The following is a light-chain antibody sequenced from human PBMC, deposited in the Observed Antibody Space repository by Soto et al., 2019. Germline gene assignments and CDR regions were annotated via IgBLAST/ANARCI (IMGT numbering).Light chain of an antibody. CDR2: AAS. CDR1: ETVSSDF. V-gene: IGKV3-20*01. CDR3: QQYGSSGT. Sequence: EIVLTQSPGTLSLSPGDRAALSCRASETVSSDFLAWYQQKPGQAPRLLIYAASSRATGIPDRFSGSGSGTDFTLTISRLEPEDFAVYYCQQYGSSGTFGQGTKVEIK. J-gene: IGKJ1*01.